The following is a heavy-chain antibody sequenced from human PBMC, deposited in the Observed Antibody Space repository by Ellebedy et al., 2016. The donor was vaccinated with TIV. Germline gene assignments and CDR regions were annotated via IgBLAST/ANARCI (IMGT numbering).Heavy chain of an antibody. J-gene: IGHJ4*02. CDR1: GFTVSRKY. Sequence: AGSLRLSXAASGFTVSRKYLSWVRLAPGKGLEWVSIIYTDGTTYYADSVKGRFTISRDISQNTLSLQMNSLSAEDTAMYFCATYEEEFSAYWPAYYFDNWGQGTLVTVSS. D-gene: IGHD3-16*01. V-gene: IGHV3-53*01. CDR2: IYTDGTT. CDR3: ATYEEEFSAYWPAYYFDN.